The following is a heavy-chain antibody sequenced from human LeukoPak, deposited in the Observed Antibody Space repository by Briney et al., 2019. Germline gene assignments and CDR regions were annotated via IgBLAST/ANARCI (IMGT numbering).Heavy chain of an antibody. CDR1: GYTLTELS. D-gene: IGHD3-9*01. CDR2: FDPEDGET. Sequence: ASVKVSCKVSGYTLTELSMHWVRQAPGKGLEWMGGFDPEDGETIYAQKFQGRVTMTEDTSTDTAYMELSSLRSEDTAVYYCARDPHPRPSDILTGYFLWWFDPWGQGTLVTVSS. V-gene: IGHV1-24*01. CDR3: ARDPHPRPSDILTGYFLWWFDP. J-gene: IGHJ5*02.